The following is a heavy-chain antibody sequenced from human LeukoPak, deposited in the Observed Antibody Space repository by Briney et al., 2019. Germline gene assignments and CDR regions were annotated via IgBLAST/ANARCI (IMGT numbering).Heavy chain of an antibody. Sequence: PGGSLRLSCAASGFTFSSYAMSWVRQAPGKGLEWVSAISGSGGSTYYADSVKGRFTISRDNSKNTLYLQMNSLRAEDTAVYYCAKAHIGSCSSTSCLPETFDYWGQGTLVTVSS. CDR2: ISGSGGST. J-gene: IGHJ4*02. D-gene: IGHD2-2*01. CDR3: AKAHIGSCSSTSCLPETFDY. V-gene: IGHV3-23*01. CDR1: GFTFSSYA.